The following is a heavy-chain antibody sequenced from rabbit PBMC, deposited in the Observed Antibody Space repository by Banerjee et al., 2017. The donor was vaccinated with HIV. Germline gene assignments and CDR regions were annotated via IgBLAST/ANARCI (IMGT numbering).Heavy chain of an antibody. CDR2: IAGGSSSKT. CDR3: ARDRGGSNYADYFNL. V-gene: IGHV1S40*01. D-gene: IGHD8-1*01. J-gene: IGHJ4*01. CDR1: GIDFNSYFY. Sequence: QSLEESGGDLVKPGASLTLTCKASGIDFNSYFYMCWVRQAPGKGLEWIACIAGGSSSKTYYAIWAKGRFTISKTSSTTVTLQMASLTAADTATYFCARDRGGSNYADYFNLWGQGTLVTVS.